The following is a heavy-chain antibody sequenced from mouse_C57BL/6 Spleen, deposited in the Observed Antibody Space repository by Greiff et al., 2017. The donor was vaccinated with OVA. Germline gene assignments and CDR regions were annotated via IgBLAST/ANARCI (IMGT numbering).Heavy chain of an antibody. V-gene: IGHV5-6*02. CDR2: ISSGGSYP. CDR3: ARRGDWDGYFDV. CDR1: GFTFSSYG. Sequence: EVKLLESGGDLVKPGGSLKLSCAASGFTFSSYGMSWVRQTPDKRLEWVATISSGGSYPYYPDSVKGRFTISRDNAKNTRYLQMSSLKSEDTAMYYCARRGDWDGYFDVWGTGTTVTVSS. J-gene: IGHJ1*03. D-gene: IGHD4-1*01.